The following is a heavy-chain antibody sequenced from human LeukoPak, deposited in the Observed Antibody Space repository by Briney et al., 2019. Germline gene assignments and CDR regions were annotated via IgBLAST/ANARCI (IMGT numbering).Heavy chain of an antibody. D-gene: IGHD6-13*01. V-gene: IGHV4-39*06. J-gene: IGHJ4*02. Sequence: SETLSLTCTVSGGSISSSSYYWGWIRQPPGKGLEWIGSIYYSGSTYYNPSLKSRVTISVDTSKNQFPLKLSSVTAADTAVYYCARRIAAAGTQYYFDYWGQGTLVTVSS. CDR2: IYYSGST. CDR1: GGSISSSSYY. CDR3: ARRIAAAGTQYYFDY.